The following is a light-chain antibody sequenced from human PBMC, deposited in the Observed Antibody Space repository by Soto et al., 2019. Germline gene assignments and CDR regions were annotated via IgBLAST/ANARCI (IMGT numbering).Light chain of an antibody. CDR3: QQYYSTPLT. J-gene: IGKJ1*01. CDR1: QSVLYTSNNKNY. V-gene: IGKV4-1*01. CDR2: WAS. Sequence: DIVMTQSPDSLAVSLGERATINCKSSQSVLYTSNNKNYLAWYQQTPGQPPKLLIYWASTRESGVPDRFSGSGSGTDFTLTISSLQAEDVAVYYCQQYYSTPLTFGRGTKVEIK.